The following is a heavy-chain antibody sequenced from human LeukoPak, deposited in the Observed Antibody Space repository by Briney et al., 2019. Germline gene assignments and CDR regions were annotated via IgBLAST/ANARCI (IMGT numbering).Heavy chain of an antibody. V-gene: IGHV3-30*18. CDR3: AKDWRASRDYYYGMDV. D-gene: IGHD3-3*01. Sequence: GGSLRLSCAASGFTFSSYGMHWVRQAPGKGLEWVAVISYDGSNKYYADSVKGRFTIPRDNSKNTLYLQMNSLRAEDTAVYYCAKDWRASRDYYYGMDVWGQGTTVTVSS. CDR2: ISYDGSNK. CDR1: GFTFSSYG. J-gene: IGHJ6*02.